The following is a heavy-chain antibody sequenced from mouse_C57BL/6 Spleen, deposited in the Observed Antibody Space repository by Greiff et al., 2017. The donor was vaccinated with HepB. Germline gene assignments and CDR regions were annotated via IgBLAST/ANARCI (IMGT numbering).Heavy chain of an antibody. CDR2: IRNKANGYTT. Sequence: EVQVVESGGGLVQPGGSLSLSCAASGFTFTDYYMSWFRQPPGKALEWLGFIRNKANGYTTEYSASVKGRFTISRDNSQSILYLQMNGLRAEDGATYYCARYSYGSSYWYFDVWGTGTTVTVSS. D-gene: IGHD1-1*01. J-gene: IGHJ1*03. CDR1: GFTFTDYY. V-gene: IGHV7-3*01. CDR3: ARYSYGSSYWYFDV.